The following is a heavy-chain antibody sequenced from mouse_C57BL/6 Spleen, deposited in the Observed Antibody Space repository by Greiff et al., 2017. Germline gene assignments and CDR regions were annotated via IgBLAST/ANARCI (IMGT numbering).Heavy chain of an antibody. D-gene: IGHD1-1*01. CDR3: ARGGLIYYYGSSKGDFDY. CDR1: GYTFTSYW. Sequence: QVQLQQPGAELVKPGASVKMSCKASGYTFTSYWITWVKQRPGQGLEWIGDIYPGSGSTNYNEKFKSKATLTVDTSSSTAYMQLSSLTSEDSAVYYCARGGLIYYYGSSKGDFDYWGQGTTLTVSS. J-gene: IGHJ2*01. CDR2: IYPGSGST. V-gene: IGHV1-55*01.